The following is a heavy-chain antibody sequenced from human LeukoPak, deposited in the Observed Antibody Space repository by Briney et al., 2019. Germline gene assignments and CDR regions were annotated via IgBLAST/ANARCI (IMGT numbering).Heavy chain of an antibody. CDR3: ARGEMAAAGQTNNWFDP. CDR1: GGSFSGYY. V-gene: IGHV4-34*01. J-gene: IGHJ5*02. D-gene: IGHD6-13*01. Sequence: SETLSLTCAVYGGSFSGYYWSWIRQPPGKGLEWIGEINHSGSANYNPSLKSRVAISVDTSKNQFSLKLSSVTAADTAVYYCARGEMAAAGQTNNWFDPWGQGTLVTVSS. CDR2: INHSGSA.